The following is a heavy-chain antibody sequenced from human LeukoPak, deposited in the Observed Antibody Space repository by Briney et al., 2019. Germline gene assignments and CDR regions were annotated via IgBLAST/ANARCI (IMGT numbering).Heavy chain of an antibody. D-gene: IGHD3/OR15-3a*01. CDR2: VNPDTGNT. CDR3: ARRGLVAGIYDLVYGFDL. V-gene: IGHV1-8*03. J-gene: IGHJ3*01. CDR1: GYSFTTFH. Sequence: ASVKVSCKAAGYSFTTFHINWVRQAPGQGPEWMGWVNPDTGNTGFAQKFQGRVTITQNSSVTTVYMELTSLTSEDTAIYYCARRGLVAGIYDLVYGFDLWGQGTMVTVSS.